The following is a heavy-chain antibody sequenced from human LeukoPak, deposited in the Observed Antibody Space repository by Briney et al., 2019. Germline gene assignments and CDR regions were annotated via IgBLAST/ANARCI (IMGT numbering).Heavy chain of an antibody. Sequence: ASVKVSCXASGYTFTSNDINWVRQATGQGHEWMGWMHPNSGNTGDAQQFQRRVTMTRNTSRHTAYMELSSLKPEDPAVYCCAREAGNMVVTSTGAFDIWGRGTRVSLSS. CDR1: GYTFTSND. D-gene: IGHD4/OR15-4a*01. J-gene: IGHJ3*02. V-gene: IGHV1-8*01. CDR2: MHPNSGNT. CDR3: AREAGNMVVTSTGAFDI.